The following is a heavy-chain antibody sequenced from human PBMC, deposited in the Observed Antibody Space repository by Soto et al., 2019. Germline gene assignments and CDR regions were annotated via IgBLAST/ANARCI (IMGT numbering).Heavy chain of an antibody. V-gene: IGHV5-10-1*01. CDR2: IDPSDSYT. D-gene: IGHD2-15*01. CDR1: GYSFTSYW. CDR3: ARVGCSGCSCYYYYYGIAV. J-gene: IGHJ6*02. Sequence: PGESMKSSGKGSGYSFTSYWISWVRQMPGKGLEWMGRIDPSDSYTNYSPSFQGHVTISADKSISTAYLQWSSLRSADTAVYYCARVGCSGCSCYYYYYGIAVCGQRTTVTVSS.